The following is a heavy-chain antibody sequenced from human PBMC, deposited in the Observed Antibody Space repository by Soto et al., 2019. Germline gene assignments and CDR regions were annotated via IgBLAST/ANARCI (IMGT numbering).Heavy chain of an antibody. Sequence: SETLSLTCSASGASISSRDYYWGWIRQTPGKGLEWIGNIDYNGVTYYNPSLKSRVTVSKDTSKNQFSLKVASVTAADTAIYYCGRAMIGTSRHTDSDYWGQGTQVTVSS. CDR3: GRAMIGTSRHTDSDY. CDR1: GASISSRDYY. CDR2: IDYNGVT. J-gene: IGHJ4*02. V-gene: IGHV4-39*01. D-gene: IGHD2-2*01.